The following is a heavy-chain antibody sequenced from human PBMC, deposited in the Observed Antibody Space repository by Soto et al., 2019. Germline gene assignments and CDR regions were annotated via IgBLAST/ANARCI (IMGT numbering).Heavy chain of an antibody. J-gene: IGHJ6*02. CDR1: GFTASRDA. CDR2: ISYDGSNK. Sequence: PGGSLRLSCSPSGFTASRDAMHWVRDARGKGLTGVAVISYDGSNKYFADSVKGRFTISRDNSNNMLYLQMNGLRGDDTAVYYCAKNKRYCTSTTCPPYYGMDVWCQGTTVTVSS. CDR3: AKNKRYCTSTTCPPYYGMDV. V-gene: IGHV3-30*04. D-gene: IGHD2-2*01.